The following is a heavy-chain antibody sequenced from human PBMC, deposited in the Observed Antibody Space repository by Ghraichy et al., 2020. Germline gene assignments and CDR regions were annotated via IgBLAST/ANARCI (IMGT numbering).Heavy chain of an antibody. J-gene: IGHJ6*02. Sequence: SETLSLTCTVSGGSISSSTYYWGWIRQPPGKGLEWIGSIYYSGSTYYNPSLKSRVTISVDTSKNQFSLKLSSVTATDTAVYYCARIWYGGYAKYGMDVWGQGTTVTVSS. CDR1: GGSISSSTYY. D-gene: IGHD5-12*01. CDR2: IYYSGST. V-gene: IGHV4-39*01. CDR3: ARIWYGGYAKYGMDV.